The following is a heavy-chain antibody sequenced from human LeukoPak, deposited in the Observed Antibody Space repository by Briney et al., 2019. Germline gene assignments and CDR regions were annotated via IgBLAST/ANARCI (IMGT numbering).Heavy chain of an antibody. CDR1: GGSFSGFY. D-gene: IGHD3-3*01. Sequence: SETLFLTCAVYGGSFSGFYWSWIRQPPGKGLEWIGEINHSGSTNYNPSLKSRVTISVDTSKNQFSLKLSSVTAADTAVYYCARGPDYDFWSGFPSPNWFDPWGQGTLVTVSS. J-gene: IGHJ5*02. CDR2: INHSGST. V-gene: IGHV4-34*01. CDR3: ARGPDYDFWSGFPSPNWFDP.